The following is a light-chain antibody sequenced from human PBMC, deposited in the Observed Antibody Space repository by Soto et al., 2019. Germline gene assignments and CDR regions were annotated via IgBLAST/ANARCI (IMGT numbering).Light chain of an antibody. J-gene: IGKJ5*01. CDR2: DAS. CDR3: QSYNTARPT. Sequence: DIQMTQSPSTLSGSVGDRVTITCRASQTISSWLAWYQQKPGKAPKLLIYDASSLESGVPSRFSGSGSGTDFTLTISGLQPEDLATYYCQSYNTARPTFGQGTRLEI. CDR1: QTISSW. V-gene: IGKV1-5*01.